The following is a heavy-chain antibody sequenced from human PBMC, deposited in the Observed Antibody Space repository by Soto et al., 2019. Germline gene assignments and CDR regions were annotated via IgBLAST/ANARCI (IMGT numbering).Heavy chain of an antibody. V-gene: IGHV3-53*01. J-gene: IGHJ3*02. CDR3: AAIRGRAVVIVAFDN. CDR1: GFTVSSNY. D-gene: IGHD3-16*02. Sequence: GGSLRLSCAASGFTVSSNYMSWVRQAPGKGLEWVSVIYSGGSTYYADSVKGRFTISRDNSKNTLYLQMNSLRAEDTAVYYCAAIRGRAVVIVAFDNWGQGTMDTVSS. CDR2: IYSGGST.